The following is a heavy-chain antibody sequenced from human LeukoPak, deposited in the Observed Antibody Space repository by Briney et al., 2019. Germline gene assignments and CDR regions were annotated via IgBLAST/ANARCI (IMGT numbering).Heavy chain of an antibody. V-gene: IGHV3-21*01. CDR3: AIFPLGDWLLSLDY. D-gene: IGHD3/OR15-3a*01. CDR1: GFNLSTYS. Sequence: PGGSLRLSCAASGFNLSTYSMNWVRQAPGKGLEWVSSISSSSYIYYADSVKGRFTISRDNAQNSLYLQMNSLRAEDTAVYYCAIFPLGDWLLSLDYWGQGTLVTVSS. J-gene: IGHJ4*02. CDR2: ISSSSYI.